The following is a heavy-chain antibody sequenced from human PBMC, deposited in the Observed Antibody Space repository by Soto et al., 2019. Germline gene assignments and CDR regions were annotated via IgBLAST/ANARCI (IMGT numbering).Heavy chain of an antibody. V-gene: IGHV3-21*01. CDR3: ARDSYKMSHHGVY. CDR1: GFTFSSYD. D-gene: IGHD1-1*01. CDR2: ITYSSNKI. Sequence: GGSLRLSCAASGFTFSSYDMNWVRQAPGKGLEWVAYITYSSNKIYYADSVRGRFTISRDNAKNSLYLQMNTLRAEDTAVYYCARDSYKMSHHGVYWGRGTLVTVSS. J-gene: IGHJ4*02.